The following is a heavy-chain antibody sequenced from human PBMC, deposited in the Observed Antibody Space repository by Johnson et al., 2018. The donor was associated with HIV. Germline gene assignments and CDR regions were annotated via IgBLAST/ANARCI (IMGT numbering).Heavy chain of an antibody. CDR3: ARACRDGYTCDVFDI. D-gene: IGHD5-24*01. CDR1: GFTVSSNY. V-gene: IGHV3-66*01. Sequence: VQLMESGGGLVQPGGSLRLSCAASGFTVSSNYMTWVRQAPGKGLEWVSVIFSGGSTYYADSVKGRFTISRDNSKNTLYLQMNSLRAEDTAVYYCARACRDGYTCDVFDIWGQGTMVTVSS. J-gene: IGHJ3*02. CDR2: IFSGGST.